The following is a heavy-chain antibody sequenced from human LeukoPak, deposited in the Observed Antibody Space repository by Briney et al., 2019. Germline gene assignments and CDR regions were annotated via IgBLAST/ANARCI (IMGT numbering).Heavy chain of an antibody. CDR2: IYTSGST. CDR1: GGSISSYY. J-gene: IGHJ6*03. Sequence: MSSETLSLTCTVSGGSISSYYWSWIRQPAGKGLEWIGRIYTSGSTNYNPSLKSRVTMSVDTSKNQFSLKLSSVTAADTAVYYCARDLRGPGWESTDYYYYMDVWGKGTTVTVSS. CDR3: ARDLRGPGWESTDYYYYMDV. V-gene: IGHV4-4*07. D-gene: IGHD1-26*01.